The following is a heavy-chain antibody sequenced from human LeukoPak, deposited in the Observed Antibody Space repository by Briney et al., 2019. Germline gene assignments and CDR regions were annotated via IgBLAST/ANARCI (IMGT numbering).Heavy chain of an antibody. CDR3: ARGAPGYSASWYDY. CDR2: ISGSGGST. Sequence: PGGSLRLSCAASGFTFSSYAMSWVRQAPGKGLEWVSAISGSGGSTYYADSVKGRFTVSRDSAKNTLYLQMNSLRAEDTAVYYCARGAPGYSASWYDYWGQGALVTVSS. CDR1: GFTFSSYA. V-gene: IGHV3-23*01. J-gene: IGHJ4*02. D-gene: IGHD6-13*01.